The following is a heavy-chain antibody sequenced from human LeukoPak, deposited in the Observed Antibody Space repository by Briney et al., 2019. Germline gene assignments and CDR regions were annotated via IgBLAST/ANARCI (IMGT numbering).Heavy chain of an antibody. D-gene: IGHD3-10*01. CDR1: GFTFSSYA. J-gene: IGHJ4*02. V-gene: IGHV3-23*01. Sequence: GGSLRLSCAASGFTFSSYAMSWVRQAPGKGLEWVSAISGSGGSTYYADPVKGRFTISRDNSKNTLYLQMNSLRAEDTAVYYCAKDEGWAQLLWFGESLIDYWGQGTLVTVSS. CDR3: AKDEGWAQLLWFGESLIDY. CDR2: ISGSGGST.